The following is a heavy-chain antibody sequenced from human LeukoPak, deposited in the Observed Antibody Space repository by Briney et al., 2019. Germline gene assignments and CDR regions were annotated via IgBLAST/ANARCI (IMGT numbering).Heavy chain of an antibody. V-gene: IGHV3-43*02. CDR2: ISGDGGST. Sequence: WGSLRPSCAASGFTFDDYAMHWVRQAPGKGLEWVSLISGDGGSTYYADSVKGRFTISRDNGKNSLYLQMNSLRTEGTALYYCGKDRKGDGSCYDYWGQGTLVTVSS. J-gene: IGHJ4*02. CDR3: GKDRKGDGSCYDY. CDR1: GFTFDDYA. D-gene: IGHD2-15*01.